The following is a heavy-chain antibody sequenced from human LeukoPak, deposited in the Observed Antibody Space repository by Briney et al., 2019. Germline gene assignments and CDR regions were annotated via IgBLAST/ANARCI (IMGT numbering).Heavy chain of an antibody. D-gene: IGHD3-10*01. CDR3: ASSGSGSKNTYYYYGMDV. CDR1: GFTFSNYW. V-gene: IGHV3-7*03. CDR2: IKQDGSEK. Sequence: GGSLRLSCAASGFTFSNYWMSWVRQAPGKGLEWVANIKQDGSEKYYVDSVKGRFTISRDNAKNSLYLQMNSLRAEDTAVCYCASSGSGSKNTYYYYGMDVWGKGTTVTVSS. J-gene: IGHJ6*04.